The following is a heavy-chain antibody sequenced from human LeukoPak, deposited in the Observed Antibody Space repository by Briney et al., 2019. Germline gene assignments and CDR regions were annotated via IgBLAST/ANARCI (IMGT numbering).Heavy chain of an antibody. J-gene: IGHJ4*02. V-gene: IGHV1-2*02. CDR3: ARIPDIVVVPAAMGGDDY. CDR2: INPNSGGT. D-gene: IGHD2-2*01. CDR1: GYTFTGYY. Sequence: ASVKVSCKASGYTFTGYYMHWVRQALGQGLEWMGWINPNSGGTNYAQKFQGRVTMTRDTSISTAYMELSRLRSDDTAVYYCARIPDIVVVPAAMGGDDYWGQGTLVTVSS.